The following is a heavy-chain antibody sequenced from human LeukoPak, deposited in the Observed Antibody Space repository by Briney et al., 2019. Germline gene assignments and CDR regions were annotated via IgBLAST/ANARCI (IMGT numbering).Heavy chain of an antibody. J-gene: IGHJ4*02. CDR3: ARVSQFPGISPDY. D-gene: IGHD2-21*01. CDR1: GFIFSSHW. Sequence: PGGSLRLSCAASGFIFSSHWMHWVRQAPGKGLVWVSRISSDGWSTSYADSVKGRFTASRDNAENTLYLQMNSLRAEDTAVYYCARVSQFPGISPDYWGQGSLVTVSS. CDR2: ISSDGWST. V-gene: IGHV3-74*01.